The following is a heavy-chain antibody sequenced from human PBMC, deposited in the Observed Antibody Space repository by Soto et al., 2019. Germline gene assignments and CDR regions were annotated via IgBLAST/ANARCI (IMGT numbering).Heavy chain of an antibody. CDR1: GGSFSGYY. J-gene: IGHJ4*02. V-gene: IGHV4-34*01. D-gene: IGHD2-15*01. Sequence: PSETLSLTCAVYGGSFSGYYWSWIRQPPGKGLEWIGEINHSGSTNYSPSLKSRVTISVDTSRNQFSLKLSSVTAADTAVYYCARGDYCSGGGCSGGDYWGQGTLVTVSS. CDR3: ARGDYCSGGGCSGGDY. CDR2: INHSGST.